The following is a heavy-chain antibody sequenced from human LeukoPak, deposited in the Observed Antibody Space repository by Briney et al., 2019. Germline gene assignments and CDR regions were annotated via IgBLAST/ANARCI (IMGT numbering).Heavy chain of an antibody. CDR3: ARWSSLYYFDY. V-gene: IGHV4-61*01. Sequence: SETLSLTCTVSGGSVSINSYYWSWIRQPPGKGLEWIGYIYYSGSTNYNPSLKSRVTISVDTSKNQFSLKLSSVTAADTAVYYCARWSSLYYFDYWGQGTLVTVSS. CDR2: IYYSGST. CDR1: GGSVSINSYY. J-gene: IGHJ4*02.